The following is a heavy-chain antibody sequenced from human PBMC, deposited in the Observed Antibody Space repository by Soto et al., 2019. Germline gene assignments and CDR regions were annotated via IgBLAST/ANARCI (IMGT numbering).Heavy chain of an antibody. CDR2: IDGSGFDT. CDR1: GVTFSSYA. J-gene: IGHJ4*02. CDR3: AKEILAAAYAATSAFDF. Sequence: EVQLLESGGGLVHPGGSLTLACRVSGVTFSSYAMGWVRQTPETGLEWVSGIDGSGFDTSYAESVKGRFTISRDNSEXXXXXXXXXXXXEDTARYYCAKEILAAAYAATSAFDFWGPGTLVTVTS. V-gene: IGHV3-23*01. D-gene: IGHD2-15*01.